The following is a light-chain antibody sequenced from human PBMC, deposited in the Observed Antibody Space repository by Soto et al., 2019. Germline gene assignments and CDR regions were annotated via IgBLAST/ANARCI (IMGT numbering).Light chain of an antibody. CDR3: HQNSSFWT. CDR1: QSFSSNY. CDR2: GAS. V-gene: IGKV3-20*01. Sequence: EIVLTQSPGTLSVSPGERATLSCRASQSFSSNYLAWYQQKPGQAPRLLIYGASSRATGIPDRFSGSGSGTDFTLTSSGLEPEAAAVYYCHQNSSFWTFGQGTKVDI. J-gene: IGKJ1*01.